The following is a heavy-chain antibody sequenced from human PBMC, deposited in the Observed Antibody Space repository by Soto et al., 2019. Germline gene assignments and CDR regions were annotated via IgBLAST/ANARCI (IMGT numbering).Heavy chain of an antibody. CDR2: IRSKAYGGTT. D-gene: IGHD3-16*01. CDR3: TRGLGGSKACSGY. CDR1: GFTFSSYS. V-gene: IGHV3-49*04. Sequence: PGGSLRLSCAASGFTFSSYSMNWVRQAPGKGLEWVGFIRSKAYGGTTEYAASVKGRFTISRDDSKSIAYLQMNSLKTEDTAVYYCTRGLGGSKACSGYWGQGTLVTVS. J-gene: IGHJ4*02.